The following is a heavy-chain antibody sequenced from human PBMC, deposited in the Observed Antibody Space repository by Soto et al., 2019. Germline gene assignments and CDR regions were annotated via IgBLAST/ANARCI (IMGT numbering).Heavy chain of an antibody. CDR3: ATDGCPDGICYVRDHWFVP. CDR1: GFTFSSYG. J-gene: IGHJ5*02. D-gene: IGHD2-8*01. CDR2: ISFDGTKK. V-gene: IGHV3-33*05. Sequence: PGGSLRLSCAASGFTFSSYGMHWVRQAPGKGLEWVAVISFDGTKKYYADSVKGRFTISRDNSKNTVFLQMNSLREEDTAVYYCATDGCPDGICYVRDHWFVPWGQGAQVTVSS.